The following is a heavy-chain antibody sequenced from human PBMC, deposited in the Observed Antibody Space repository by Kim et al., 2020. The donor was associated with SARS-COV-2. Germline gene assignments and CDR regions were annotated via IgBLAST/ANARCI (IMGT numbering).Heavy chain of an antibody. Sequence: GGSLRLSCAASGFTFSSYEMNWVRQAPGKGLEWVSYISSSGSTIYYADSVKGRFTISRDNDKNSLYLQMNSLRAEDTAVYYCARIGEQVVPAADFDYWGQGTLVTVSS. CDR3: ARIGEQVVPAADFDY. CDR1: GFTFSSYE. V-gene: IGHV3-48*03. CDR2: ISSSGSTI. D-gene: IGHD2-2*01. J-gene: IGHJ4*02.